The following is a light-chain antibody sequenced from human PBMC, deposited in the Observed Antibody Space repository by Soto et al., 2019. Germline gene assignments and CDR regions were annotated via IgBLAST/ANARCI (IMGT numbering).Light chain of an antibody. Sequence: DIQMTQSPSSLSASVGVRVTITCRASQNIDFYLNWFQQKPGKAPKLLIYAASNLQTGVPSRFSGSGSGTDFTLTISSLQPEDFATYYCQQSFSTPRTFGQGTKVEI. CDR1: QNIDFY. J-gene: IGKJ1*01. V-gene: IGKV1-39*01. CDR3: QQSFSTPRT. CDR2: AAS.